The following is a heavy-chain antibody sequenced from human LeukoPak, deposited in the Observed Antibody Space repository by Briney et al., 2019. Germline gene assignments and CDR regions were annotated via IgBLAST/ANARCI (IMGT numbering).Heavy chain of an antibody. CDR3: AKDIVVRDFYGMDV. CDR1: GFTFSSYG. J-gene: IGHJ6*02. V-gene: IGHV3-30*18. D-gene: IGHD2-21*01. CDR2: ISYDGSNK. Sequence: GGSLRLSCAASGFTFSSYGMHWVRQAPGKGLEWVAVISYDGSNKYYADSVKGRFTISRDNSKNTLYLQMNSLRAEDTAVYYRAKDIVVRDFYGMDVWGQGTTVTVSS.